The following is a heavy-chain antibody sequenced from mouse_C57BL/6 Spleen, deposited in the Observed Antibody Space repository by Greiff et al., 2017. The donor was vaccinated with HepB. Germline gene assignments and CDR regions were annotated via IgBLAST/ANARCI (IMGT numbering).Heavy chain of an antibody. Sequence: DVQLQESGPGLVKPSQSLSLTCSVTGYSITSGYYWNWIRQFPGNKLEWMGYISYDGSNNYNPSLKNRISITRDTSKNQFFLKLNSVTTEDTATYYCAGGDGTWFAYWGQGTLVTVSA. J-gene: IGHJ3*01. V-gene: IGHV3-6*01. CDR1: GYSITSGYY. CDR3: AGGDGTWFAY. D-gene: IGHD2-1*01. CDR2: ISYDGSN.